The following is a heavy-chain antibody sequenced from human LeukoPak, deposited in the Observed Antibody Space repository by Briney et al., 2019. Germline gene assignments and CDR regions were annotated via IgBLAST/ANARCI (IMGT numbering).Heavy chain of an antibody. CDR3: ARGKNGVAFSSSCFDY. CDR1: GYTFTRYY. J-gene: IGHJ4*02. Sequence: GASVKVSCKASGYTFTRYYMHWVRQAPGQGLEWMGIINPSGGSTSYAQKFQGRVTMTRDTSTSTDYMELSSLRSEDTAVYYCARGKNGVAFSSSCFDYWGQGTLVTVSS. D-gene: IGHD6-13*01. CDR2: INPSGGST. V-gene: IGHV1-46*01.